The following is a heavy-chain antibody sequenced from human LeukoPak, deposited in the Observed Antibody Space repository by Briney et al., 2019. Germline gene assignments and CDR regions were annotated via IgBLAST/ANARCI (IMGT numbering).Heavy chain of an antibody. CDR2: INPNSGGT. J-gene: IGHJ4*02. CDR1: GYTFTGYY. V-gene: IGHV1-2*02. Sequence: ASVKVSCKASGYTFTGYYMHWVRQAPGQGLEWMGWINPNSGGTNYAQKFQGRVTMTRDTSISTAYMELSRLRSDDTAVYYCARSAQSIAARYFDYWGQGTLVTVSS. CDR3: ARSAQSIAARYFDY. D-gene: IGHD6-6*01.